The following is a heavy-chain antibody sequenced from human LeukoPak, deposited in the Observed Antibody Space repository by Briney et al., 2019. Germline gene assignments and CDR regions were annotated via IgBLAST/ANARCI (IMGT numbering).Heavy chain of an antibody. V-gene: IGHV1-18*01. J-gene: IGHJ5*02. D-gene: IGHD6-19*01. Sequence: ASVKVSCKASGFIFTKYGISWVRQAPGQGLEWVGRISGYNGDTNYAQKLQGRVTMTTDTSTTTAYMVLRSLRSDDTAFYYCARDPSNTSGWKTWFDTWGQGTLVTVSS. CDR2: ISGYNGDT. CDR3: ARDPSNTSGWKTWFDT. CDR1: GFIFTKYG.